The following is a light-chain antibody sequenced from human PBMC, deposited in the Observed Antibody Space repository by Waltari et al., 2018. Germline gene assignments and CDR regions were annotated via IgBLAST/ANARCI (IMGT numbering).Light chain of an antibody. Sequence: IQMTQSPSSLSASVGDRVTITCRASQSISSSLNGYQQIPGKAPKLLIYVASTLRSGVPSRFSGSGSGTDFSLTISSLQPEDFATYYCQQSYTTAFTFGQGTKLEIK. J-gene: IGKJ2*01. CDR2: VAS. CDR3: QQSYTTAFT. CDR1: QSISSS. V-gene: IGKV1-39*01.